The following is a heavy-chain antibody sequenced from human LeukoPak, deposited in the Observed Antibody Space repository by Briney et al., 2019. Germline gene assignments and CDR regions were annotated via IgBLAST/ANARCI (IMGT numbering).Heavy chain of an antibody. J-gene: IGHJ4*02. V-gene: IGHV4-39*07. CDR1: GGSISSSSYY. CDR2: IYYSGST. D-gene: IGHD6-13*01. CDR3: ARGEGIAAVFDY. Sequence: SETLSLTCTVSGGSISSSSYYWGWIRQPPGKGLEWIGSIYYSGSTYYNPSLKSRVTISVDRSKNQFSLKLSSVTAADTAVYYCARGEGIAAVFDYWGQGTLVTVSS.